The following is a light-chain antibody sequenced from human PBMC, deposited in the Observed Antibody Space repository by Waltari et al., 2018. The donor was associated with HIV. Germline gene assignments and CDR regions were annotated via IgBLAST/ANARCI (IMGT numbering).Light chain of an antibody. J-gene: IGLJ3*02. CDR3: ASWDDKLDGWV. Sequence: QSLLPPPPSASGTPGQRVTIPCSGSYSNIGSNTVNRHQQLPGSAPRALIYNNDQRPSGVPDRFSGSKSGTSASLAISGLQSEDEGDYYCASWDDKLDGWVFGGGTRLTVL. CDR1: YSNIGSNT. V-gene: IGLV1-44*01. CDR2: NND.